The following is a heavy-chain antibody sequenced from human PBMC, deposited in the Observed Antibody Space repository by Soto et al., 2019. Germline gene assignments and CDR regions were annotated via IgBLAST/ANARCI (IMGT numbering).Heavy chain of an antibody. CDR1: GFTFSSYW. D-gene: IGHD7-27*01. CDR2: IKQDGSEK. J-gene: IGHJ3*02. CDR3: ARDKLGITLDAAFDI. V-gene: IGHV3-7*01. Sequence: GGSLRLSCAASGFTFSSYWMSWVRQAPGKGLEWVANIKQDGSEKYYVDSVKGRFTISRDNAKNSLYLQMNSLRAEYTAVYYGARDKLGITLDAAFDIWGQGTLVTVS.